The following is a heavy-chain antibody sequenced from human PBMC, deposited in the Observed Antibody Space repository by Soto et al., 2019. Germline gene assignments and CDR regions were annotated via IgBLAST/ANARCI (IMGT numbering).Heavy chain of an antibody. D-gene: IGHD6-13*01. J-gene: IGHJ5*02. CDR2: MNPNSGNT. V-gene: IGHV1-8*01. CDR1: GYTFTSYD. Sequence: QVQLVQSGAEVKKPGASVKVSCKASGYTFTSYDINWVRQATGPGLEWMGWMNPNSGNTGYAQKFQGRVTMTRNTSISTAYMELSSLRSEDTAVYYCARHSSSWYEGWFDPWGQGTLVTVSS. CDR3: ARHSSSWYEGWFDP.